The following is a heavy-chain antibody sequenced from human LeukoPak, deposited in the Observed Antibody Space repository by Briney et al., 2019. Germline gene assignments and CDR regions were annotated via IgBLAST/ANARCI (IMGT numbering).Heavy chain of an antibody. CDR1: GYTISSGYQ. Sequence: SETLSLTCIISGYTISSGYQWGWIRQPPGKGLEWIGSIYYSGSTYYNPSLKSRVTISVDTSKNQFSLKLSSVTAADTAVYYCAREIIRQWLVPGVDYYYYYMDVWGKGTTVTVSS. V-gene: IGHV4-38-2*02. D-gene: IGHD6-19*01. CDR3: AREIIRQWLVPGVDYYYYYMDV. CDR2: IYYSGST. J-gene: IGHJ6*03.